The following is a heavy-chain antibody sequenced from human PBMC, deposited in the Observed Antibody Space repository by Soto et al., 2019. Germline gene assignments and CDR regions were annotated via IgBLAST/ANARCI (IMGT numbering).Heavy chain of an antibody. Sequence: QVQLVQSGAEVKRPGSSVKVSCKASGDTFTFYSINWVRQAPGLGLEWMGRINPILSRSNYAQRVQGRVTMTADKSTSTAYMALSSLRSADTAIYYCASSYGSGYRAFDYWGQGALVTVSS. V-gene: IGHV1-69*02. CDR3: ASSYGSGYRAFDY. D-gene: IGHD3-10*01. J-gene: IGHJ4*02. CDR2: INPILSRS. CDR1: GDTFTFYS.